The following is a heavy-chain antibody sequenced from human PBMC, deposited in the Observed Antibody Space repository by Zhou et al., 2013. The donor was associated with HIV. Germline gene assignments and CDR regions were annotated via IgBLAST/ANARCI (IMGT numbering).Heavy chain of an antibody. Sequence: QVQLVQSGAEVKKPGASMKVSCKASGYSFNGYYIHWMRQAPGQGLEWIGGIIPILGTANYAQKFQGRVTITTDESTNTAYMELSSLRSEDTAMYYCARDRNIYYYDSSVFYYYMDVWGTGTTVTVSS. J-gene: IGHJ6*03. V-gene: IGHV1-69*16. CDR2: IIPILGTA. D-gene: IGHD3-22*01. CDR1: GYSFNGYY. CDR3: ARDRNIYYYDSSVFYYYMDV.